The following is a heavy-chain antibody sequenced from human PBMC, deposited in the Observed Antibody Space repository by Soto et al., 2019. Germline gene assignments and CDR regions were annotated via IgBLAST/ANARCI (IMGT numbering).Heavy chain of an antibody. J-gene: IGHJ3*01. CDR2: LSRGGGTT. CDR3: AKDGQYRTDGFDV. D-gene: IGHD6-6*01. V-gene: IGHV3-23*01. CDR1: GFTFSSHG. Sequence: EVQLLESGGDWAQPGGSLRLSCAASGFTFSSHGMSWVRQAPGKGLEWIAGLSRGGGTTYYADSVKGRFTISRDNSNNTLDLIMNSLKVEDTALYYCAKDGQYRTDGFDVWGQGTMVTVSS.